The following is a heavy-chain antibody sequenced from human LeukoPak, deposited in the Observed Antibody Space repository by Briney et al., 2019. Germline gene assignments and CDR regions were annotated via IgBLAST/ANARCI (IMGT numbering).Heavy chain of an antibody. CDR1: GFTFSSHA. CDR2: ITRGGDT. CDR3: AKRGYCSGGTCNHHFFH. Sequence: GGSLRLSCAASGFTFSSHAMSWVRQAPGKGLEWVSTITRGGDTYYADSVKGRFIISRDNSRNTLYVQMNSLRAEDTAVYYCAKRGYCSGGTCNHHFFHWGQGALVTVSS. J-gene: IGHJ4*02. D-gene: IGHD2-15*01. V-gene: IGHV3-23*01.